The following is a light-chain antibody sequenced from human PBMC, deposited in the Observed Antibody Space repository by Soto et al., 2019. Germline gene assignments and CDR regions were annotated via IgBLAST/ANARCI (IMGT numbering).Light chain of an antibody. V-gene: IGLV2-14*01. Sequence: QSALTQPASVSGSPGQSITISCTGTSSDVGGYNYVSWYQQHPGKAPKLMIYDVSNRPSGVSNRFSGSKSGNTASLTISGLQAEDEAYYYCSSYTSSISVVFGGGTKVTVL. CDR3: SSYTSSISVV. CDR2: DVS. CDR1: SSDVGGYNY. J-gene: IGLJ2*01.